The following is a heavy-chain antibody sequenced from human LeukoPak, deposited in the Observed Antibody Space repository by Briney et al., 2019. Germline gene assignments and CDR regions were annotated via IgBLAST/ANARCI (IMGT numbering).Heavy chain of an antibody. CDR2: IIPIFGTA. CDR1: GGTFSSYA. CDR3: ARATMVRGFDP. V-gene: IGHV1-69*13. D-gene: IGHD3-10*01. Sequence: ASVKVSCKASGGTFSSYAISWVRQAPGQGLEWMGGIIPIFGTANYAQKFQGRVTITADESTSTAYMELCSLRSEDTAVYYCARATMVRGFDPWGQGTLVTVSS. J-gene: IGHJ5*02.